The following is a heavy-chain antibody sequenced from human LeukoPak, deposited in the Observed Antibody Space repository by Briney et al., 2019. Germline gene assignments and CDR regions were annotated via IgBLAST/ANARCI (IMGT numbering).Heavy chain of an antibody. CDR1: GFTFSNYS. J-gene: IGHJ4*02. CDR3: ASASPSYCGGDCTPLDY. V-gene: IGHV3-21*01. Sequence: PGGSLRLSCAASGFTFSNYSMNWVRQAPGKGLEWVSSISSSSSYIYCADSVKGRFTISRDNAKNSLYLQMNSLRAEDTAVYYCASASPSYCGGDCTPLDYWGQGTLVTVSS. D-gene: IGHD2-21*02. CDR2: ISSSSSYI.